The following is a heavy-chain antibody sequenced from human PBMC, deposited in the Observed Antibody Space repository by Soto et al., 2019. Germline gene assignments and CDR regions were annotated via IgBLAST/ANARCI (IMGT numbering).Heavy chain of an antibody. CDR2: IGTAGDT. Sequence: PGGSLRLSCAASGFTFSSYDMHWVRQATGKGLEWVSAIGTAGDTYYPGSVKGRFTISRENAKNSLYLQMNSLRAEDTAVYYCARGYYYDSCGYYYATSFDDWGQGTLVTVSS. D-gene: IGHD3-22*01. J-gene: IGHJ4*02. CDR1: GFTFSSYD. V-gene: IGHV3-13*01. CDR3: ARGYYYDSCGYYYATSFDD.